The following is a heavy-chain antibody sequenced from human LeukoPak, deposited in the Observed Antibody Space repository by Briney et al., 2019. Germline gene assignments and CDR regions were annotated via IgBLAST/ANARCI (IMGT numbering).Heavy chain of an antibody. J-gene: IGHJ4*02. CDR3: AREYSSGFLDY. D-gene: IGHD6-19*01. CDR2: INHSGST. V-gene: IGHV4-34*01. Sequence: SETLSLTCAVYGGSFSGYYWSWIRQPPGKGPEWIGEINHSGSTNYNPSLKSRVTISVDTSKNQFSLKLSSVTAADTAVYYCAREYSSGFLDYWGQGTLVTVSS. CDR1: GGSFSGYY.